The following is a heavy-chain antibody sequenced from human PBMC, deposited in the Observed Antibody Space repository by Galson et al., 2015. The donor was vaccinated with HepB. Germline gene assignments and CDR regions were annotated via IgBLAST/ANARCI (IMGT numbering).Heavy chain of an antibody. CDR3: ARAALTTKSRFDS. D-gene: IGHD4-17*01. Sequence: SLRLSCAASGFTFNSYNMIWVRQAPGKGLEWVSYISSDGNIIYYADSVRGRFTISRDFAENSVYLQMDSLGDEDTAVYYCARAALTTKSRFDSWGQGTLVTVSS. V-gene: IGHV3-48*02. J-gene: IGHJ4*02. CDR2: ISSDGNII. CDR1: GFTFNSYN.